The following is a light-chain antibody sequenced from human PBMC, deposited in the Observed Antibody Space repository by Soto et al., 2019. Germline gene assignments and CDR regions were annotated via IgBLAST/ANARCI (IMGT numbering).Light chain of an antibody. CDR1: NSDVGDYNY. Sequence: QSALTQPASVSGSPLQSITISCTGNNSDVGDYNYVSWYRQHPGKAPKLMIYEVTNRPSGVSHRFSGSKSGNTAALTISGLQAEDEADYYCLSHTIGSTLWLLGGGTPLTVL. CDR2: EVT. CDR3: LSHTIGSTLWL. J-gene: IGLJ3*02. V-gene: IGLV2-14*01.